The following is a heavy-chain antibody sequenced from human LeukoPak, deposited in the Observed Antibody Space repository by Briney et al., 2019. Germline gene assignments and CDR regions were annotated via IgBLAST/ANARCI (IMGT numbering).Heavy chain of an antibody. CDR1: GGSFSGYY. Sequence: SETLSLTCAVYGGSFSGYYWSWIRQPPGKGLEWIGEINHSGSTNYNPSLKSRVTISVDTSKNQFSLKLSSVTAADTAVYYCASRPTLPSGYSYGYYFDYWGQGTLVTVSS. D-gene: IGHD5-18*01. V-gene: IGHV4-34*01. CDR3: ASRPTLPSGYSYGYYFDY. CDR2: INHSGST. J-gene: IGHJ4*02.